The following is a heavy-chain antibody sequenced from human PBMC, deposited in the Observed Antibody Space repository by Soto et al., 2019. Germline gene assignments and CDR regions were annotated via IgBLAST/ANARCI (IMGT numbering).Heavy chain of an antibody. Sequence: EVQLLESGGGLVQPGGSLGLSCAASGFTFSGYAMSWVRQAPGKGLEWVSGINSGSNTYYADSVKGRFTISRDNSKSTVYLQMNSLRAEDTAVYYCASGGNYYDYWGQGTLVTVSS. CDR1: GFTFSGYA. CDR2: INSGSNT. V-gene: IGHV3-23*01. J-gene: IGHJ4*02. CDR3: ASGGNYYDY.